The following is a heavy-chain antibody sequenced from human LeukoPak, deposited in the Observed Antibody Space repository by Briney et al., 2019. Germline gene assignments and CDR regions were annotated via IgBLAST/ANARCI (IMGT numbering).Heavy chain of an antibody. V-gene: IGHV3-15*01. CDR1: GFTFSNAW. Sequence: PGGSLRLSCAASGFTFSNAWMSWVRQAPGKGLEWVGRIKSKTDGGTIDYAAPVKGRFTISRGDSKDTVYLQMNSLKTEDTSVYYCTTDLSELEDSGYYAKYFHHWGEGTLVSVSS. J-gene: IGHJ1*01. CDR2: IKSKTDGGTI. CDR3: TTDLSELEDSGYYAKYFHH. D-gene: IGHD3-22*01.